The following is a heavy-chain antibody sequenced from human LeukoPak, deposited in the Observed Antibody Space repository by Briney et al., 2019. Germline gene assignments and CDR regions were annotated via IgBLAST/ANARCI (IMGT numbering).Heavy chain of an antibody. CDR3: ARDCCSGGSCYSNWFDP. D-gene: IGHD2-15*01. J-gene: IGHJ5*02. Sequence: SETLSLTCTVSGGSISSSSYCWVWIRQPPGKGLEWIGSICYSGSTFYNPSLKSRVTLSVDTSKNQFSLKLSSVTAADTAVYYCARDCCSGGSCYSNWFDPGGQGTLVTVSS. CDR2: ICYSGST. CDR1: GGSISSSSYC. V-gene: IGHV4-39*02.